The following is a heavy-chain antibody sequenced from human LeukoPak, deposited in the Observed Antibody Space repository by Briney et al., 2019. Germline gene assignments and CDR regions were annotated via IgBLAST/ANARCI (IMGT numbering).Heavy chain of an antibody. CDR2: INHSGST. J-gene: IGHJ3*02. CDR3: ARRTHYYDSSGQTRDAFDI. CDR1: GGSFSGYY. D-gene: IGHD3-22*01. Sequence: SETLSLTCAVYGGSFSGYYWSWIRQPPGKGLEWIGEINHSGSTNYNPSLKSRVTISVDTSKNQFSLKLSSVTAADTAVYYCARRTHYYDSSGQTRDAFDIWGQGTMVTVSS. V-gene: IGHV4-34*01.